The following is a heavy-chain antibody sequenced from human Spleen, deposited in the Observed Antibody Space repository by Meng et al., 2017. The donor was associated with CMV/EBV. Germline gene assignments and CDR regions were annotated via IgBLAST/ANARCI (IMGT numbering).Heavy chain of an antibody. CDR3: ARGGEGVVVPAAMSPYYYGMDV. CDR1: GGSIDGYY. CDR2: ISYSGST. V-gene: IGHV4-59*01. J-gene: IGHJ6*02. Sequence: SETLSLTCSLFGGSIDGYYWTWIRQSPGRGLEWIGYISYSGSTNYNPSLESRVTISLDTSRNQFALRLRSVTPADTAVYYCARGGEGVVVPAAMSPYYYGMDVWGQGTTVTVSS. D-gene: IGHD2-2*01.